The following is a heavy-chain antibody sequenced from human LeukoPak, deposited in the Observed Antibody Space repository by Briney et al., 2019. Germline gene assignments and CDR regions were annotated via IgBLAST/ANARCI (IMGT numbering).Heavy chain of an antibody. Sequence: SETLSLTCNVSGGSISSGDKYWSWIRQPPGKGLEWIGYIYYSGSTYYNPSLKSRLTISVDTSENQFSLHLTSMTAADTAVYFCARVTRWAGLDFWGQGTLGTVSS. J-gene: IGHJ4*02. V-gene: IGHV4-30-4*01. CDR2: IYYSGST. CDR3: ARVTRWAGLDF. D-gene: IGHD2-21*02. CDR1: GGSISSGDKY.